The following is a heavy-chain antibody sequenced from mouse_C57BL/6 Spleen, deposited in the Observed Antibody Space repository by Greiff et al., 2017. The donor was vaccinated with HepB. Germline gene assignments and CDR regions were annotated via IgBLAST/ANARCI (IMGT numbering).Heavy chain of an antibody. CDR1: GFNIKDYY. CDR3: SPSAPFYWYLDV. Sequence: EVQLQQSGAELVKPGASVKLSCTASGFNIKDYYMHWVKQRTEQGLEWIGRIDPGDGETKYDPKFQGKATITADTSSNTAYLQLSSLTSEYTAVYYCSPSAPFYWYLDVWGTGTTVTVSS. J-gene: IGHJ1*03. CDR2: IDPGDGET. V-gene: IGHV14-2*01.